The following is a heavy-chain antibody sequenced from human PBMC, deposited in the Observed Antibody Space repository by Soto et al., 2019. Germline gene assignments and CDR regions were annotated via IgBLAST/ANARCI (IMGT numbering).Heavy chain of an antibody. CDR1: GFKFDDYA. J-gene: IGHJ6*02. Sequence: EVQLVESGGGLVQPGRSLRLSCAVSGFKFDDYAMHWVRQAPGKGLEWVSGISWDYGVDVCADSVKGRFTISRDNAKNSLYLQMRSLRPEDTALYYCVKDSNYYGMDVWGQGTTVTVSS. V-gene: IGHV3-9*01. CDR3: VKDSNYYGMDV. CDR2: ISWDYGVD.